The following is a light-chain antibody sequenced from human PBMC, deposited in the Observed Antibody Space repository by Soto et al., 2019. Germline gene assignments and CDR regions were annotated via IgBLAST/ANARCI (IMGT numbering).Light chain of an antibody. CDR3: QSYDTSLGVWV. CDR2: NNE. V-gene: IGLV1-44*01. CDR1: TSNIGSNN. Sequence: QSVLTQPPSASGTPGQRVTISCSGSTSNIGSNNVNWYRQLPGTAPKLLLFNNERRPSGVPGRVSGSKSGTSASLAISGLQSDDEADYYCQSYDTSLGVWVFGGGTKLTVL. J-gene: IGLJ3*02.